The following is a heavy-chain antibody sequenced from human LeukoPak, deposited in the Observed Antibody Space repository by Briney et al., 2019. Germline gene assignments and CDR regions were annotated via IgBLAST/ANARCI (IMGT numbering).Heavy chain of an antibody. CDR1: GLTFNTYW. D-gene: IGHD6-13*01. Sequence: GGSLRLSCTASGLTFNTYWMTWVRQAPGKGLEWVANIKPDESETYYVDTVKGRLTISRDNAKNLLYLQMNSLRGEDTAVYYCGGFGYEAAVDLWGQGTLVTVSS. CDR2: IKPDESET. CDR3: GGFGYEAAVDL. J-gene: IGHJ4*02. V-gene: IGHV3-7*01.